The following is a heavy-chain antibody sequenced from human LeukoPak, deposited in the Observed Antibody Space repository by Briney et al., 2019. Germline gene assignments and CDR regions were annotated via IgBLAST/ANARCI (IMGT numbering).Heavy chain of an antibody. CDR1: GFTFSSYW. CDR2: IKQDGSEK. CDR3: ARVSYDSSGYDY. Sequence: PGGSLRLSCAASGFTFSSYWMSWVRQAPGKGLEWVANIKQDGSEKYYVDSVKGRFTISRDNSKNTLYLQMGSLRAEDMAVYYCARVSYDSSGYDYWGQGTLVTVSS. V-gene: IGHV3-7*01. J-gene: IGHJ4*02. D-gene: IGHD3-22*01.